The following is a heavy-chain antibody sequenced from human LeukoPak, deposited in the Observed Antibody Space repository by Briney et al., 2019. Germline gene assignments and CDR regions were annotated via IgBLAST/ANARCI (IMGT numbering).Heavy chain of an antibody. V-gene: IGHV4-4*09. Sequence: SETLSLTCTVSGGSISSDYWSWIRQPPGKGLEWIGYIYTSGSTNYNPSLKSRVTISGDTAKNQFSLKLSSVTAADTAVYYCARAGCSSTSCYIGSNYYYYYMDVWGKGTTVTVSS. CDR2: IYTSGST. D-gene: IGHD2-2*02. CDR1: GGSISSDY. J-gene: IGHJ6*03. CDR3: ARAGCSSTSCYIGSNYYYYYMDV.